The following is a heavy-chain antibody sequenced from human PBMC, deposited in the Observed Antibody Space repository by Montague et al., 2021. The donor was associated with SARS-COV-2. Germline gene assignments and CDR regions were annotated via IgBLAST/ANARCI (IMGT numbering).Heavy chain of an antibody. CDR1: GFTFSSYS. J-gene: IGHJ4*02. V-gene: IGHV3-21*01. CDR2: ISSSSSYI. D-gene: IGHD1-26*01. CDR3: ARDRGGSYPLDY. Sequence: SLRLSCAASGFTFSSYSMNWVRQAPGKGLEWVSSISSSSSYIYYADSVKGRFTISRDNAKNSLYLQMNSLRAEDTAVYYCARDRGGSYPLDYWGQGTLDTVSS.